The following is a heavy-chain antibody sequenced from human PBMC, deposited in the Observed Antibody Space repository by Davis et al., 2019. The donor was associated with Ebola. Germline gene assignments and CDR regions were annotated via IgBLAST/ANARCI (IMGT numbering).Heavy chain of an antibody. CDR2: ISGSGGST. CDR1: GFTFSSYA. D-gene: IGHD4-17*01. Sequence: GESLKISCAASGFTFSSYAMSWVRQAPGKGLEWVSAISGSGGSTYYADSVKGRFTISRDDSKNTAYLQMNSLKTEDTAVYYCTSQTTVTDYWGQGTLVTVSS. V-gene: IGHV3-23*01. CDR3: TSQTTVTDY. J-gene: IGHJ4*02.